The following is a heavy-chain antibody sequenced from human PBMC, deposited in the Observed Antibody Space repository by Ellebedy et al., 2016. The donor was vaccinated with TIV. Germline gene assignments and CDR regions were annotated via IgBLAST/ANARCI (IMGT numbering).Heavy chain of an antibody. CDR2: ISWNSGSI. V-gene: IGHV3-9*01. J-gene: IGHJ4*02. Sequence: GGSLRLSXAASGFSFSNFAMHWVRQAPGKGLEWVSGISWNSGSIGYADSVKGRFTISRDNAKNSLYLQMNSLRAEDTALYYCAKSRDIVVVVAAVFDYWGQGTLVTVSS. CDR3: AKSRDIVVVVAAVFDY. D-gene: IGHD2-15*01. CDR1: GFSFSNFA.